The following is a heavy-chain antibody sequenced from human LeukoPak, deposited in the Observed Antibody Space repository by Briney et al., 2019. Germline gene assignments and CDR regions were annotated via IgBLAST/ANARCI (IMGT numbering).Heavy chain of an antibody. CDR3: ARDIENCVVGTASLCFAFDI. CDR1: GGSFSGYY. V-gene: IGHV4-34*01. J-gene: IGHJ3*02. Sequence: SETLSLTCAVYGGSFSGYYWSWIRQPPGKGLEWIGEINHSGSTNYNPSLKSRVTISVDTSKNQFSLKLSSVTAADTAVYYCARDIENCVVGTASLCFAFDIWGLGTMVTVSS. CDR2: INHSGST. D-gene: IGHD1-26*01.